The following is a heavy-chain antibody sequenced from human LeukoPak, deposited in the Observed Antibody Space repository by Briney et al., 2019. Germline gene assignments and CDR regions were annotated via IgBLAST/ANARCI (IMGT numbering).Heavy chain of an antibody. D-gene: IGHD3-10*01. CDR3: ATRTYYYGSGSYWNY. CDR1: GFTFSSYG. V-gene: IGHV3-23*01. Sequence: GGSLRLSCAASGFTFSSYGMSWVRQAPGKGLEWVSPISGSGGSTYYADSVKGRFTISRDNSKNTLYLQMNSLRAEDTAVYYCATRTYYYGSGSYWNYWGQGTLVTVSS. J-gene: IGHJ4*02. CDR2: ISGSGGST.